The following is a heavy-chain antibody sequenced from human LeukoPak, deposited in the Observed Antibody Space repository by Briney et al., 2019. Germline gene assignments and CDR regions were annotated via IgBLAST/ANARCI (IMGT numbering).Heavy chain of an antibody. V-gene: IGHV1-2*02. Sequence: GALVKVSCKASGYTFTGYYMHWVRQAPGQGLEWMGWINPNSGGTNYAQKFQGRVTMTRDTSISTAYMELSRLRSDDTAVYYCARGGKKQMATTPCGYWGQGTLVTVSS. D-gene: IGHD5-24*01. CDR3: ARGGKKQMATTPCGY. CDR1: GYTFTGYY. J-gene: IGHJ4*02. CDR2: INPNSGGT.